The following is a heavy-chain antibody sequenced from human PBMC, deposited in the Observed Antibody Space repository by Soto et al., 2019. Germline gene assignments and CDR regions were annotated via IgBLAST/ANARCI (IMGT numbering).Heavy chain of an antibody. D-gene: IGHD5-12*01. CDR1: GGSISGHF. J-gene: IGHJ5*02. CDR2: IYYSGST. Sequence: SETLSLTCTVSGGSISGHFWSWIRQPPGKGLEWIGFIYYSGSTNYIPSLKSRVTISVDTSKNQFSLSLSSVAAADTAVYYCARQATPQGGFDPWGQGTLVTVSS. V-gene: IGHV4-59*11. CDR3: ARQATPQGGFDP.